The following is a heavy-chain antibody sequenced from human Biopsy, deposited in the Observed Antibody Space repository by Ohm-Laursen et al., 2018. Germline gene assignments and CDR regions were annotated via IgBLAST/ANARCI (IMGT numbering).Heavy chain of an antibody. CDR1: GGSISDSTYH. V-gene: IGHV4-39*01. D-gene: IGHD3-10*01. Sequence: SETLSLTCTVSGGSISDSTYHWGWIRQSPGKGLEWIGNIYYSGSTYYNPSLKSRVTISVDTSKNQFSLKLSSVTAADAAVYYCARRIPDYGSGSYFDAFDIWGRGTMVTVSS. CDR3: ARRIPDYGSGSYFDAFDI. CDR2: IYYSGST. J-gene: IGHJ3*02.